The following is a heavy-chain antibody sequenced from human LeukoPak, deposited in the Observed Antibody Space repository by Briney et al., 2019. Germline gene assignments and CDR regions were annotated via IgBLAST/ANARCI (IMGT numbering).Heavy chain of an antibody. CDR2: INPNSGGA. CDR3: AREGGEKQQLSGSY. V-gene: IGHV1-2*02. D-gene: IGHD6-13*01. Sequence: ASVKVSCKASGYTFTGYYMHWVRQAPGQGLEWMGWINPNSGGANYAQKFQGRVTMTRDTSISTAYMELSRLRSDDTAVYYCAREGGEKQQLSGSYWGQGTLVTVSS. CDR1: GYTFTGYY. J-gene: IGHJ4*02.